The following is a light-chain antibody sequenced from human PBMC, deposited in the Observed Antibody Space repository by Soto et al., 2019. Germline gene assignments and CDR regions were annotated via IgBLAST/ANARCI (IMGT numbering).Light chain of an antibody. CDR3: QQRSSWPRA. V-gene: IGKV3-11*01. J-gene: IGKJ4*01. CDR1: QNIDPY. CDR2: DTS. Sequence: EIVLTQSPATLSLSLVERATLSCRASQNIDPYLVWYQQKPGQAPRLLIYDTSKRATGIPDRFSGSGSGTDFTLTISSLAPEDFALYDCQQRSSWPRAVGGGTKVEIK.